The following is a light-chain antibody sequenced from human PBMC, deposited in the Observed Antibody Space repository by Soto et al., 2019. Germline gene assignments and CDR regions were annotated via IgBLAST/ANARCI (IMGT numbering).Light chain of an antibody. V-gene: IGKV3-11*01. CDR3: QQYNSWPPIT. CDR1: QSVSTY. CDR2: DAF. Sequence: EIVLTQSPATLSLSPGERATLSCRASQSVSTYLAWYQQKPGQAPRLLIYDAFSRATGIPARFSGGGSGTDFTLTISSLEPEDFAVYYCQQYNSWPPITFGQGTRLEIK. J-gene: IGKJ5*01.